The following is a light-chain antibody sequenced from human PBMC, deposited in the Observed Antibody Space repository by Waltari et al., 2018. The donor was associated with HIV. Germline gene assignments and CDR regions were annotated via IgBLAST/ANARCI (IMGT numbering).Light chain of an antibody. CDR1: SSNIGAGYD. J-gene: IGLJ2*01. CDR3: QSYDSSLSGSDVV. CDR2: GNS. V-gene: IGLV1-40*01. Sequence: QSVVTQPPSVSGAPGQRVTISCTGSSSNIGAGYDVHRSQPLPGTAPKLLIYGNSNRPSGVPDRFSGSKSGTSASLAITGLQAEDEADYYCQSYDSSLSGSDVVFGGGTELTVL.